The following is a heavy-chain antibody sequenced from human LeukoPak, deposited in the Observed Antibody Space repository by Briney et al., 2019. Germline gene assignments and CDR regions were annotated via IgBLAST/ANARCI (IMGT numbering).Heavy chain of an antibody. J-gene: IGHJ5*02. V-gene: IGHV4-4*07. CDR1: GGSISSYY. D-gene: IGHD2-2*01. Sequence: SETLSLTCTVSGGSISSYYWSWIRQPAGKGLEWIGRIYTSGSTNYNPSLKSRVTISVDTSKNQFSLKLSSVTAADTAVYYCAREVVPAAMEGGNWFDPWGQGTLVTVS. CDR3: AREVVPAAMEGGNWFDP. CDR2: IYTSGST.